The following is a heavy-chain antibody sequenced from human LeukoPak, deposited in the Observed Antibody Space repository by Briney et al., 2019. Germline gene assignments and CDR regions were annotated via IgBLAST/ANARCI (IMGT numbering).Heavy chain of an antibody. D-gene: IGHD3-22*01. V-gene: IGHV1-46*01. J-gene: IGHJ4*02. CDR3: ARANYYYCSGYSLYYFAY. CDR1: GYTFTSYY. Sequence: ASVKVSCKASGYTFTSYYMHWVRQAPGQGREWMGIINPSGGSTSYAQKFQGRVTMTRDTSTSTVYMELSSLRSEDTAVYYCARANYYYCSGYSLYYFAYWGQGTLVTVSS. CDR2: INPSGGST.